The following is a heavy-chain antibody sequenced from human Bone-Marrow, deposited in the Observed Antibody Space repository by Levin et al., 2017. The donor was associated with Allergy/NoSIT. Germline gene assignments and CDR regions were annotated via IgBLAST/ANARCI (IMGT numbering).Heavy chain of an antibody. CDR2: VVPMVDIR. CDR3: ARGPVVLVPSTSPNNFCDA. J-gene: IGHJ5*02. D-gene: IGHD2-2*01. V-gene: IGHV1-69*02. Sequence: WASVKVSCKASGGTFDSSTITWVRQAPGQGLEWMGRVVPMVDIRNYAQRFQGRVSITADKSTSTAYMELGSLRSEDTAVYYCARGPVVLVPSTSPNNFCDAWGQGTLVTVSS. CDR1: GGTFDSST.